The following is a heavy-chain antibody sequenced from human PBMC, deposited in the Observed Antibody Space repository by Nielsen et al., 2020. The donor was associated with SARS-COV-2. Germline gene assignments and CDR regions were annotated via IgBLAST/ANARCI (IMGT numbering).Heavy chain of an antibody. V-gene: IGHV4-39*07. Sequence: SETLSLTCTVSGWSISSSSYYWGWIRQAPGKGLEWIGSTYHNGDTSYNPSLKSRVTISKDTSKNQFSLRLSSVTAADTAVYYCARRGYYGSGSHFDYWGQGTLVTVSS. CDR3: ARRGYYGSGSHFDY. D-gene: IGHD3-10*01. CDR1: GWSISSSSYY. J-gene: IGHJ4*02. CDR2: TYHNGDT.